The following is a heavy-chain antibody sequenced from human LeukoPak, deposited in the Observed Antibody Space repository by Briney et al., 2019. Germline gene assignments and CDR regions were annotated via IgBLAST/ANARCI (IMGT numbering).Heavy chain of an antibody. D-gene: IGHD3-10*01. V-gene: IGHV3-7*01. Sequence: PGGSLRLSCAASGFTFSSYMLTRVRQAPGKGLEWVANIKQDGSEKYYVDSVEGRFSISRDNAKNSLYLQMNSLRVEDTAVYYCAVLRGNNYWGQGTLVTVSS. J-gene: IGHJ4*02. CDR3: AVLRGNNY. CDR2: IKQDGSEK. CDR1: GFTFSSYM.